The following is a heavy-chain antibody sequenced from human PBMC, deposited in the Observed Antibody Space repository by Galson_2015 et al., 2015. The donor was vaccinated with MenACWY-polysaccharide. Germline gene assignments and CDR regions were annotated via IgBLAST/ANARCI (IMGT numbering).Heavy chain of an antibody. CDR1: GFTFSSYG. CDR2: IRYDGRDK. Sequence: SLRLSCAASGFTFSSYGMHWVRQAPGKGLKWVAFIRYDGRDKYYADSVKGRFTLSRDNSKNTLYLQMNTLRPEDTAVYYCARNPSRLDIAAASNWGQGALVTVSS. J-gene: IGHJ4*02. D-gene: IGHD6-13*01. CDR3: ARNPSRLDIAAASN. V-gene: IGHV3-30*02.